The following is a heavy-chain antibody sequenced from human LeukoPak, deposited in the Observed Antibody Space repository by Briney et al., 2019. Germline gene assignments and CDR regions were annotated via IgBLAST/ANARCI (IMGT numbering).Heavy chain of an antibody. Sequence: GGSLRLSCAASGFTFSSYEMNWVRQAPGKGLEWVSYISSSGSTIYYADSVKGRFTISRDNAKNSLYLQMNSLRAEDTAVYYCARGRDGYNFDYWGQGTLVTVSS. J-gene: IGHJ4*02. CDR1: GFTFSSYE. V-gene: IGHV3-48*03. CDR3: ARGRDGYNFDY. CDR2: ISSSGSTI. D-gene: IGHD5-24*01.